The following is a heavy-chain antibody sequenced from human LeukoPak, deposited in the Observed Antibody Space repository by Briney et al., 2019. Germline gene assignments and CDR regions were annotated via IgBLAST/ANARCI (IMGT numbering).Heavy chain of an antibody. CDR1: GFTFSSHA. Sequence: GGSLRLSCAASGFTFSSHAMHWVRQAPGKGLEWVATISYDGSNKYYADSVEGRFTISRDNSKNTLYLQMNSLRAEDTAVYYCAKDRWAPEDGGDYWGQGTLVTVSS. V-gene: IGHV3-30-3*01. D-gene: IGHD4-23*01. CDR2: ISYDGSNK. CDR3: AKDRWAPEDGGDY. J-gene: IGHJ4*02.